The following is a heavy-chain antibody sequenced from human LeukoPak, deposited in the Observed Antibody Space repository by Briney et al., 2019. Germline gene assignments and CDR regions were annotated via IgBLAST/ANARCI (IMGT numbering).Heavy chain of an antibody. V-gene: IGHV3-33*01. CDR3: ARDVAYGVPPVYFQH. Sequence: PGGSLRLSCAASGFTFSSYGMHWVRQAPGKGLEWVAVIWYDGSNKYYADSVKGRFTISRDSSKNTLYLQMNSLRAEDTAVYYCARDVAYGVPPVYFQHWGQGTLVTVSS. CDR2: IWYDGSNK. D-gene: IGHD4-17*01. J-gene: IGHJ1*01. CDR1: GFTFSSYG.